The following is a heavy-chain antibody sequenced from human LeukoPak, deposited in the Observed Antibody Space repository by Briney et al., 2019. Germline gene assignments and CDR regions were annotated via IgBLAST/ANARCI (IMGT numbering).Heavy chain of an antibody. D-gene: IGHD5-18*01. V-gene: IGHV1-69*01. CDR1: GGTFSSYA. CDR3: AGGYSYGLYYFDY. J-gene: IGHJ4*02. CDR2: IIPIFGTA. Sequence: SVKVSCKASGGTFSSYAIRWVRQAPGQGLEWMGGIIPIFGTANYAQKFQGRVTITADESTSTAYMELSSLRSEDTAVYYCAGGYSYGLYYFDYWGQGTLVTVSS.